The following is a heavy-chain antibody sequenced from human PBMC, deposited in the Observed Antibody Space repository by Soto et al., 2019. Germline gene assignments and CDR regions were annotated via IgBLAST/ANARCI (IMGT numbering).Heavy chain of an antibody. J-gene: IGHJ6*02. V-gene: IGHV1-69*13. CDR2: IIPIFGTA. CDR3: ARSPYSSPSIHYYGMDV. D-gene: IGHD6-6*01. Sequence: SVKVSCKASGGTFSSYAISWVRQAPGQGLEWMGGIIPIFGTANYAQKFQGRVTITADESTSTAYMELSSLRSEDTAVYYCARSPYSSPSIHYYGMDVWGQGTMVTGSS. CDR1: GGTFSSYA.